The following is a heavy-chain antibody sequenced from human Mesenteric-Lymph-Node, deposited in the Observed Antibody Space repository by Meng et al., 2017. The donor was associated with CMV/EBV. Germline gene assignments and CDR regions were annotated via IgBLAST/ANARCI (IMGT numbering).Heavy chain of an antibody. D-gene: IGHD1-14*01. CDR1: GYTFTGYG. Sequence: KASGYTFTGYGISWVRQAPGQGLEWMGWISAFNGDTNYAQNLQGRVTMTTDTSTSTAYMELRSLTSDDTAVYYCARDYPEEMGWFDPWGQGTLVTVSS. CDR3: ARDYPEEMGWFDP. V-gene: IGHV1-18*01. CDR2: ISAFNGDT. J-gene: IGHJ5*02.